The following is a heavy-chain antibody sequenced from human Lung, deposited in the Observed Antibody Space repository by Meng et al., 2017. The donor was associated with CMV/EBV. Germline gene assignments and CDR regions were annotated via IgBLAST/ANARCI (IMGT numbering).Heavy chain of an antibody. J-gene: IGHJ4*02. CDR2: LNPYNGNT. CDR1: GHTYTNYG. D-gene: IGHD1-26*01. Sequence: QWGQAGGEVESPEAPVKVSCKAYGHTYTNYGITWLRQPPGQGLEWMGWLNPYNGNTNHAQTLQGRLTMTTNTSTSTAYMELRSLRSDDTAVYYCARVEVGTTSGDYWGQGTLVTVSS. V-gene: IGHV1-18*01. CDR3: ARVEVGTTSGDY.